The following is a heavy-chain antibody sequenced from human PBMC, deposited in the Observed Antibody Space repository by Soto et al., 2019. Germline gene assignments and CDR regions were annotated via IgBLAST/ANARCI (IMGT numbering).Heavy chain of an antibody. D-gene: IGHD1-26*01. CDR1: GYTFTNYA. CDR3: ARGGGSYYFDY. J-gene: IGHJ4*02. CDR2: INAGNGNT. Sequence: QVQLVQSGAEVKKPGASVKVSCKASGYTFTNYAMHWVRRAPGQRLEWMGWINAGNGNTEYSQKFQDRVTITRDTSASTAYMELSSLRSEDTAVYYCARGGGSYYFDYWGQGTLVTVSS. V-gene: IGHV1-3*01.